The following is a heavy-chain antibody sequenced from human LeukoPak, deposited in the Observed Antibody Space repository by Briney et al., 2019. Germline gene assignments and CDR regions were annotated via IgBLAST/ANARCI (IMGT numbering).Heavy chain of an antibody. V-gene: IGHV3-20*01. J-gene: IGHJ6*02. CDR1: GFTFDDYG. CDR2: INWNGGST. CDR3: ARHLTTASAYYYYGMDV. D-gene: IGHD4-17*01. Sequence: GGSLRLSCAASGFTFDDYGVSWVRQAPGKGLEWVSGINWNGGSTGYADSVKGRFTISRDNAKNSLYLQMNSLRAEDTALYHCARHLTTASAYYYYGMDVWGQGTTVTVSS.